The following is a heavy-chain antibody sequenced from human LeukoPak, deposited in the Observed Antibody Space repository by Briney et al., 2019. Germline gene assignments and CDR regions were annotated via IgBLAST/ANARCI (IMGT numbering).Heavy chain of an antibody. Sequence: ASVKVSCKASGYTFTSYGISWVRQAPGQGLEWMGWNSAYNGNTNYAQKIQGRVTMTTDTSTSTAYMELRSLRSDDTAVYYCAREEGIVVVPAANPALVGFDPWGQGTLVTVSS. CDR3: AREEGIVVVPAANPALVGFDP. J-gene: IGHJ5*02. CDR1: GYTFTSYG. CDR2: NSAYNGNT. D-gene: IGHD2-2*01. V-gene: IGHV1-18*01.